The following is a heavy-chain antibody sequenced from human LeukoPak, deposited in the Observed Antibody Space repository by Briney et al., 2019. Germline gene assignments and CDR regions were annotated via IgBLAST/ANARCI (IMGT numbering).Heavy chain of an antibody. V-gene: IGHV4-30-4*01. CDR3: ARGGVLDFDY. CDR1: GGSISSGGYY. J-gene: IGHJ4*02. D-gene: IGHD5/OR15-5a*01. CDR2: IYYSGST. Sequence: SETLSLTCTVSGGSISSGGYYWSWIRQPPGKGLEWIGYIYYSGSTYYNPSLKSRVTISVDTSKNQFSLKLSSVTAADTAVYYCARGGVLDFDYWGQGTLVTVSS.